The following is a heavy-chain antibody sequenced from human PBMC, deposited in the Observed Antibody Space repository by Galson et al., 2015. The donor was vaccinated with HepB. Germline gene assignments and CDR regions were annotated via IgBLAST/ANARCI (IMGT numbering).Heavy chain of an antibody. CDR1: GFTFDDYA. J-gene: IGHJ4*02. D-gene: IGHD4-23*01. V-gene: IGHV3-9*01. CDR2: ISWNSVSI. Sequence: SLRLSCAASGFTFDDYAMYWVRQAPGKGLEWVSGISWNSVSIVYADSVKGRFTISRDNAKNSLYLQMNSLRAEDTALYYCAKARSFGGYCVYWGQGTLVTVSS. CDR3: AKARSFGGYCVY.